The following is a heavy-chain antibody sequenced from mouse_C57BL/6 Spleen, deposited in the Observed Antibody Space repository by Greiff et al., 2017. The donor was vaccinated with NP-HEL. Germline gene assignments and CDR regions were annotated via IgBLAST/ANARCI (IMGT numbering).Heavy chain of an antibody. CDR1: GFNIKDDY. CDR2: IDPENGDT. Sequence: VQLQQSGAELVRPGASVKLSCTASGFNIKDDYMHWVKQRPEQGLEWIGWIDPENGDTEYASKFQGKATITADTSSNTAYLQLSCLTSEDTAVYYCTKERYYGSRGDYWGQGTSVTVSS. D-gene: IGHD1-1*01. V-gene: IGHV14-4*01. CDR3: TKERYYGSRGDY. J-gene: IGHJ4*01.